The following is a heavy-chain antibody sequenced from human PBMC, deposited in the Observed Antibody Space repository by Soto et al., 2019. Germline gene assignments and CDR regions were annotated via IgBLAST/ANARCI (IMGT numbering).Heavy chain of an antibody. J-gene: IGHJ3*02. D-gene: IGHD3-22*01. V-gene: IGHV3-11*01. CDR1: GFTFSDYY. CDR3: ARVDDYDSSGYYYGDAFDI. Sequence: PGGSLRLSCAASGFTFSDYYMSWIRQAPGKGLEWVSYISSSGSTIYYADSVKGRFTISRDNAKNSLYLQMNSLRAEDTAVYYCARVDDYDSSGYYYGDAFDIWGQGTMVTV. CDR2: ISSSGSTI.